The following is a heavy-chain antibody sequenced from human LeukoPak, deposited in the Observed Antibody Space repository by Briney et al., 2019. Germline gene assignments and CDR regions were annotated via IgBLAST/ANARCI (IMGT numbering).Heavy chain of an antibody. J-gene: IGHJ3*02. CDR3: AGSGTDAFDI. CDR2: LYHSGRT. D-gene: IGHD1-26*01. V-gene: IGHV4-38-2*02. Sequence: PSETLSLTCTVSGYSISSGYYWGWIRQPPGKGLEWIVSLYHSGRTSYNPSLKSRVTISVDTSKNQFSLKLSSVTAADTAVYYCAGSGTDAFDIWGQGTMVTVSS. CDR1: GYSISSGYY.